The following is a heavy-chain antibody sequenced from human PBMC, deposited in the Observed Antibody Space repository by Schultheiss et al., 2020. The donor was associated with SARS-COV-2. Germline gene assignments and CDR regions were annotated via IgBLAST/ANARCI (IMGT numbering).Heavy chain of an antibody. CDR2: ISGSGGST. CDR1: GFTFSSYG. CDR3: ARGNYDVLTGYYYGVDV. J-gene: IGHJ6*02. Sequence: GGSLRLSCAASGFTFSSYGMHWVRQAPGKGLEWVSAISGSGGSTYYADSVKGRFTISRDNAKNSLYLQMNSLRAEDTAVYYCARGNYDVLTGYYYGVDVWGQGTTVTVSS. V-gene: IGHV3-23*01. D-gene: IGHD3-9*01.